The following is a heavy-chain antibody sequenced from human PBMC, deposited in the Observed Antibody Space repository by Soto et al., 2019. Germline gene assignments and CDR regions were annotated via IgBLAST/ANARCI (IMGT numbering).Heavy chain of an antibody. CDR2: IYSGGST. CDR1: GFIVSSTY. Sequence: PGGSLRLSCAASGFIVSSTYMSWVRQAPGKGLEWVAVIYSGGSTFYADSVKGRFSISRDDSKNTVHLQINGLRAEDTALYYCARDLGLHGLDVWGQGTTVTVSS. D-gene: IGHD3-16*01. CDR3: ARDLGLHGLDV. V-gene: IGHV3-66*01. J-gene: IGHJ6*02.